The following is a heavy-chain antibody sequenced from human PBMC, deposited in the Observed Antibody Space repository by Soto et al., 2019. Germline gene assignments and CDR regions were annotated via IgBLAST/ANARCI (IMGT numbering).Heavy chain of an antibody. CDR3: VLWPPYYFDY. J-gene: IGHJ4*02. V-gene: IGHV3-21*04. Sequence: PGGSLRLSCAASGFTFSSYSMNWVRQAPGKGLEWVSSISSSSSYIYYADSVKGRFTISRGNSKNTLYLQMNSLRAEDTAVYYCVLWPPYYFDYWGQGTLVTVSS. CDR2: ISSSSSYI. D-gene: IGHD3-10*01. CDR1: GFTFSSYS.